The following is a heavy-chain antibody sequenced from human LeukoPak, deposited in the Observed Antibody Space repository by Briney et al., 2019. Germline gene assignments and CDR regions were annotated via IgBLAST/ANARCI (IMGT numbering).Heavy chain of an antibody. V-gene: IGHV4-34*01. D-gene: IGHD3-9*01. Sequence: SETLSLTCAVYGGSFSGYYWTLIRQPPGKGLEWIGEINHSGSTNYNPSLKSRVTISVDTSKNQFSLKLSSVTAADTAVYYCARYDILTGNVGYYYYYMDVWGKGTTVTVSS. CDR3: ARYDILTGNVGYYYYYMDV. J-gene: IGHJ6*03. CDR1: GGSFSGYY. CDR2: INHSGST.